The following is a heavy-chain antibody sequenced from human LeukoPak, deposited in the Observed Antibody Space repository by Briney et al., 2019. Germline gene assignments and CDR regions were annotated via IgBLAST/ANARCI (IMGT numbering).Heavy chain of an antibody. J-gene: IGHJ6*03. V-gene: IGHV1-8*03. D-gene: IGHD3-3*01. CDR2: MNPNSGNT. Sequence: ASVKVSCKASGYTFTSYDINWVRQATGQGLEWMGWMNPNSGNTGYAQKFQGRVTITRNTSISTAYMELSSLRSEDTAVYYCARALRDFDFWSGPMDVWGKGTTVTVSS. CDR1: GYTFTSYD. CDR3: ARALRDFDFWSGPMDV.